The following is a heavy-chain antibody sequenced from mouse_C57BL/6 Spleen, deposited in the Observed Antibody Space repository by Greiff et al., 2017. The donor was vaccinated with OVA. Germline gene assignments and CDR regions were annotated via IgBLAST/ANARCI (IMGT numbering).Heavy chain of an antibody. CDR2: INYDGSST. CDR3: ARANWDYWYFDV. D-gene: IGHD4-1*01. J-gene: IGHJ1*03. Sequence: EVHLVEPEGGLVQPGGSMKLSCTASGFTFSDYYMAWVRQVPEKGLEWVANINYDGSSTYYLDSLKSRFIISRDNARNILYLQISSLKSEDTAKYYGARANWDYWYFDVWGTGTTVTVSS. CDR1: GFTFSDYY. V-gene: IGHV5-16*01.